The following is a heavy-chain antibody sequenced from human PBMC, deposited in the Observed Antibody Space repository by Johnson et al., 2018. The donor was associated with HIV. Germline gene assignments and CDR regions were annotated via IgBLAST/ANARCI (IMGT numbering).Heavy chain of an antibody. J-gene: IGHJ3*02. CDR3: ARAYNDAFDI. V-gene: IGHV3-30-3*01. CDR2: ISYDGSNK. CDR1: GFTFSDYY. Sequence: QVQLVESGGGLVKPGGSLRLSCAASGFTFSDYYMSWIRQAPGRGLEWVAVISYDGSNKYYADSVKGRFSISRDNSKNTLYLQMNSLRAEDTAVFYCARAYNDAFDIWGQGTMVTVSS. D-gene: IGHD5-24*01.